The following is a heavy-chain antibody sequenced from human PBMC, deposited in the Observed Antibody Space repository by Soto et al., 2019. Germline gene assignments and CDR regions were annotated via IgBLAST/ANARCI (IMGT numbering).Heavy chain of an antibody. CDR2: IWPGDSDT. CDR1: GYSFTSFW. CDR3: ARYLEDGFHYWFDP. V-gene: IGHV5-51*01. J-gene: IGHJ5*02. Sequence: GESLKISCQVSGYSFTSFWIAWVRQRPGKGLEWMGIIWPGDSDTRYSPSFQGQVTISADKSITTAYLQWSSLKASDTAMYFCARYLEDGFHYWFDPWGQGTLVTVSS. D-gene: IGHD2-15*01.